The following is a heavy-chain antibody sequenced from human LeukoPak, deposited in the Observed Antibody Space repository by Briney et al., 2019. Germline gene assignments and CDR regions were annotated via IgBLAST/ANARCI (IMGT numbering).Heavy chain of an antibody. Sequence: PGGSLRLSCAASGFTVSSNYMSWVRQAPGKGLEWVSVIYSGGSTYYADSVKGRFTISRDNSKNTLYLQMNSLRAEDTAVYYCARHPGSSGWDDNWFDPWGQGTLVTVSS. CDR2: IYSGGST. V-gene: IGHV3-66*04. D-gene: IGHD6-19*01. J-gene: IGHJ5*02. CDR1: GFTVSSNY. CDR3: ARHPGSSGWDDNWFDP.